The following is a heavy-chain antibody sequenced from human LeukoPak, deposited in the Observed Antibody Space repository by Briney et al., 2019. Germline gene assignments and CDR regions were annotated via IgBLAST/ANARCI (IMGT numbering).Heavy chain of an antibody. J-gene: IGHJ5*02. D-gene: IGHD6-13*01. CDR1: GYSFTSYW. Sequence: GESLKISCKCSGYSFTSYWIGWGRQMPGKVLEWRGIIYHGDSDTRYSPSFQGHVTISANTSISTSYLQWSSLNASATPIYYWTRRNGGYSSSCYRWFDLWGQGTLVTVSS. V-gene: IGHV5-51*01. CDR2: IYHGDSDT. CDR3: TRRNGGYSSSCYRWFDL.